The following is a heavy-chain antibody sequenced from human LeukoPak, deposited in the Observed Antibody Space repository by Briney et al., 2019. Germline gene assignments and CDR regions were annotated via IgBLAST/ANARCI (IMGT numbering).Heavy chain of an antibody. Sequence: PGGSLRLSCAASGFTFSNYWMSWVRQAPGKGLEWVANIKQDGSEKYYVDSVKGRFTISRGNAENSLYLQMNSLRAEDTAVYYCARDSGMDVWGQGTTVTVSS. V-gene: IGHV3-7*01. CDR1: GFTFSNYW. CDR2: IKQDGSEK. CDR3: ARDSGMDV. J-gene: IGHJ6*02.